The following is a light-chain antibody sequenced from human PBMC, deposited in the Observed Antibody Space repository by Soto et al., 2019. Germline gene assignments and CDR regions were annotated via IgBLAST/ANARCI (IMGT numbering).Light chain of an antibody. J-gene: IGLJ1*01. CDR1: SSDVGGYNY. CDR2: DVS. V-gene: IGLV2-14*01. CDR3: SSYTTSNTRQIV. Sequence: QSALTQPASVSGSPGQSITISYTGTSSDVGGYNYVSWYQQHPGKAPKFMIYDVSNRPSGVSNRFSGSKSGNTASLTISGLQAEDEADYYCSSYTTSNTRQIVFGTGTKLTV.